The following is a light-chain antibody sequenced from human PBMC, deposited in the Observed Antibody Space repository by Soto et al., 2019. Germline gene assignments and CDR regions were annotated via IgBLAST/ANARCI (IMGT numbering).Light chain of an antibody. CDR2: EVS. J-gene: IGLJ1*01. V-gene: IGLV2-8*01. CDR3: SSYAGSSYV. CDR1: RSDVGGYNY. Sequence: QSVLTQPPSASGSPGQSVTISCTGTRSDVGGYNYVSWYQQHPGKAPKLMIYEVSRRPSGVPDRFSGSKSGNTASLTVSGLQAEYEADYYCSSYAGSSYVFGTGTKLTVL.